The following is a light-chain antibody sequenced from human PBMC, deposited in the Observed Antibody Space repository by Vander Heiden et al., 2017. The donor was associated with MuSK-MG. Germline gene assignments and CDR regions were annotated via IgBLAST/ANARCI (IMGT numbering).Light chain of an antibody. CDR3: QQRGNWPLFT. Sequence: GERATLSCRASQSVSTYLAWYQQKPGQAPRLLIYDASVRATGIPARFSGSGSGTDFTLTISSLEPEDFAVYYCQQRGNWPLFTFGPGTKVDIK. V-gene: IGKV3-11*01. CDR1: QSVSTY. J-gene: IGKJ3*01. CDR2: DAS.